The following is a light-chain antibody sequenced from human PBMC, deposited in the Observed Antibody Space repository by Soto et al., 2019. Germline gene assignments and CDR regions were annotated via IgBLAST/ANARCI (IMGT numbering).Light chain of an antibody. V-gene: IGLV4-69*01. CDR3: QTWVNGLEV. CDR1: SGHSDYA. Sequence: QSVLTQSPSASASLGASVKLTCTLSSGHSDYAIALHQQQPERGPRFLMKLNNDGSHLKGVGIPDPFSGSRSGAALYLTISSLQYEDEAYYYSQTWVNGLEVFGAGTKLTVL. J-gene: IGLJ3*02. CDR2: LNNDGSH.